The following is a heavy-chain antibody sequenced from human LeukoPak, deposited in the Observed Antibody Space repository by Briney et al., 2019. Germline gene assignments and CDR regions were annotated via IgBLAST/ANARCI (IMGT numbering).Heavy chain of an antibody. CDR3: TKDLGHCGGDCYFDD. CDR1: GFTFSSSA. CDR2: ITTGGGRT. D-gene: IGHD2-21*02. J-gene: IGHJ4*02. Sequence: TGGSLRLSCAASGFTFSSSAMSWVRQAPGKGLEWVSAITTGGGRTYYADSVRGRFTISRDNSKNTVYLQMNSLRAEDTAVYYCTKDLGHCGGDCYFDDWGQVTLVTVAS. V-gene: IGHV3-23*01.